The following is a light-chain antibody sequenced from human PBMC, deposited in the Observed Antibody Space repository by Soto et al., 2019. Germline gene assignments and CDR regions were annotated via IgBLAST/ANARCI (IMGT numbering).Light chain of an antibody. CDR1: QSVLYSSNNKNY. CDR3: QQFFSPPRT. J-gene: IGKJ4*01. Sequence: DIVMTQSPDSLAVSLGERATINCKSSQSVLYSSNNKNYLAWYQQKPGQPPKLPIHWASTRESGLPDRFSDSGSGTDFPLTISSLQAEDVAVYYCQQFFSPPRTFGGGTKVQIK. V-gene: IGKV4-1*01. CDR2: WAS.